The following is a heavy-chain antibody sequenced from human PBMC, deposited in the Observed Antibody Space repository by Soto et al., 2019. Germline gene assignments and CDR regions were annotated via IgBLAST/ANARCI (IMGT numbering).Heavy chain of an antibody. CDR1: GGTFSSYT. V-gene: IGHV1-69*02. D-gene: IGHD3-10*01. CDR3: AQIRGAIDNSMDV. Sequence: QVQLVQSGAEVKKPGSSVKVSCKASGGTFSSYTISWVRQAPGQGLEWMGRIIPILGIANYAQKFQGRVTITADKSTSTAYMELSSLRSEDTAVYYCAQIRGAIDNSMDVWGKGTTVTVSS. J-gene: IGHJ6*03. CDR2: IIPILGIA.